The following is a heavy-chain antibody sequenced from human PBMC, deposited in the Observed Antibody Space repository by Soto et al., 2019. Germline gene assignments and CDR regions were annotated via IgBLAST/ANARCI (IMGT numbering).Heavy chain of an antibody. D-gene: IGHD1-1*01. CDR3: ARRRSNNWPFDY. Sequence: EVQLVQSGAEVKKPGESLKISCQGSGYTLTHYWIGWVRQMPGKGLEWVGIIYPSDSQTRYSPSFQGQVNISVDKSISTAYRQRSSLTASDTAMYYCARRRSNNWPFDYWGRGTLVTVSS. J-gene: IGHJ4*02. V-gene: IGHV5-51*03. CDR2: IYPSDSQT. CDR1: GYTLTHYW.